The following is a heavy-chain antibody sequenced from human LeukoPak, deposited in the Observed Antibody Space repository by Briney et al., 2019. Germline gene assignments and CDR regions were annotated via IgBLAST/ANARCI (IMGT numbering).Heavy chain of an antibody. CDR1: GFTFSSFA. D-gene: IGHD5-24*01. CDR2: ISGSGGST. Sequence: GGSLRLSCAASGFTFSSFAMSWVRQAPGKGLEWVSAISGSGGSTYYADSVKGRFTLSRDNSKNTLYLQMNSLRAEDTAVYYCARDYEMATIHYYFDYWGQGTLVTVSS. V-gene: IGHV3-23*01. CDR3: ARDYEMATIHYYFDY. J-gene: IGHJ4*02.